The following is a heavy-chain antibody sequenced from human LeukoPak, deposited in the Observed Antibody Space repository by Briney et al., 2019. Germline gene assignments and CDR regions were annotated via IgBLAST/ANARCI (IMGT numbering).Heavy chain of an antibody. Sequence: GASVKVSCRASGYTFTGYYMSWVRQAPGQGLEWMGWINPSGGSTSYAQKFQGRVTMTRDTSTSTVYMELSSLRSEDTAVYYCARVFDWSNWFDPWGQGTLVTVSS. D-gene: IGHD3-9*01. CDR1: GYTFTGYY. V-gene: IGHV1-46*01. CDR2: INPSGGST. J-gene: IGHJ5*02. CDR3: ARVFDWSNWFDP.